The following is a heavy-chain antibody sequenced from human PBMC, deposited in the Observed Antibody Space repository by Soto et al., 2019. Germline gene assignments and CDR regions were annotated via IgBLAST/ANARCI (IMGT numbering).Heavy chain of an antibody. CDR1: GFTLSSYW. Sequence: GGSLRLSCAASGFTLSSYWMSWVRQAPGKGLEWVANIKQDGSEKYYVDSVKGRFTISRDNAKNSLYLQMNSLRAEDTAVYYCARVHVVVVTAIYAFDIWGQGTMVTVSS. D-gene: IGHD2-21*02. V-gene: IGHV3-7*03. CDR2: IKQDGSEK. CDR3: ARVHVVVVTAIYAFDI. J-gene: IGHJ3*02.